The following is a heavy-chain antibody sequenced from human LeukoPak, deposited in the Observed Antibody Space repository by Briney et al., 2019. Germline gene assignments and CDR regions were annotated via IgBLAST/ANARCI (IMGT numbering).Heavy chain of an antibody. D-gene: IGHD6-19*01. Sequence: GESLKISCKGSGYEFTNYWIGWVRQMPGKGLEWMGIIYLSDSDTRYSPSFQGQVTISADKSISTAYLQWSSLKASDTAMYYCARRKVAGSTSWYDSWYFDLWGRGTLVTVSS. J-gene: IGHJ2*01. V-gene: IGHV5-51*01. CDR1: GYEFTNYW. CDR3: ARRKVAGSTSWYDSWYFDL. CDR2: IYLSDSDT.